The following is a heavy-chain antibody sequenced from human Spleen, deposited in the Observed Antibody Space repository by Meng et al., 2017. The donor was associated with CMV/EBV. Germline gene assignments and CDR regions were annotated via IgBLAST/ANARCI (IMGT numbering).Heavy chain of an antibody. J-gene: IGHJ4*02. D-gene: IGHD4-11*01. V-gene: IGHV1-18*01. CDR2: ISAYNGNT. CDR3: ARTPYSNYATYFDY. Sequence: VQMVHAGAEVKKPGASVKVPCKASGYTFTSYGISWVRQAPGQGLEWMGWISAYNGNTNYAQKLQGRVTMTTDTSTSTAYMELRSLRSDDTAVYYCARTPYSNYATYFDYWGQGTLVTVSS. CDR1: GYTFTSYG.